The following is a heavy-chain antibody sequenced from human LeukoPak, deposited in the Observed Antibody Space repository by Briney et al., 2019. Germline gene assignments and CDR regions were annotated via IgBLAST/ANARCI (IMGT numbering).Heavy chain of an antibody. J-gene: IGHJ5*02. V-gene: IGHV1-2*02. Sequence: EASVKVSCKASGYTFSGYYMHWVRQAPGQGLEWMGWINPNSGGTNYAQKFQGRVTMTRDTSISTAYMELGRLRSDDTAVYYCARDLLDIVVVPAAIVGFDPWGQGTLVTVSS. CDR2: INPNSGGT. CDR3: ARDLLDIVVVPAAIVGFDP. CDR1: GYTFSGYY. D-gene: IGHD2-2*01.